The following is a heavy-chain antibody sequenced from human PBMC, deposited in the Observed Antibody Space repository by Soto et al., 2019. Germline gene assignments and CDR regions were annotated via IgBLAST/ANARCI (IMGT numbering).Heavy chain of an antibody. J-gene: IGHJ3*01. V-gene: IGHV3-9*01. D-gene: IGHD3-3*01. CDR3: VKDEGVCNTISCKDAFDY. Sequence: EVQLAESGGGLVQPGRSLRLSCEASGFSFVDYAMHWVRQVPGQGLEWVSGISWDGGYTGYADSVKGRLTISRDKAKNALYLQMNRLRVEDTALYYCVKDEGVCNTISCKDAFDYWGQGTKVTVS. CDR1: GFSFVDYA. CDR2: ISWDGGYT.